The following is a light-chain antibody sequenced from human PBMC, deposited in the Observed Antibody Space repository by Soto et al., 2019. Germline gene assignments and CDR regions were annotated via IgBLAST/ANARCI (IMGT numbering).Light chain of an antibody. CDR1: QSITTW. Sequence: DIQMTQSPSTVSAYVGDSVTITCRASQSITTWLAWYQQRPGKAPKLLIYDVSSLQSGVPSRFSGSGSATEFPLTLSSLQPDDFATSYCQHYKMYSPWTFGQGPRWIS. J-gene: IGKJ1*01. V-gene: IGKV1-5*01. CDR3: QHYKMYSPWT. CDR2: DVS.